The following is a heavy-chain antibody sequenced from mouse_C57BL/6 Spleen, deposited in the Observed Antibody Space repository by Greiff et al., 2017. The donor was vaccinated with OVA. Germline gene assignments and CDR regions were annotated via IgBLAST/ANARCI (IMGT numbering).Heavy chain of an antibody. Sequence: VQLPPPGTELVTPGASVKLSCKASGYTFTSYWLHWVTQRPGQGLEWIGTIIPSTGGTNYNEKFKSKATLTVDKSSSTAYMQRSSRTSEDSAVYYCARGEAMDDWGQGTSVTVSS. CDR2: IIPSTGGT. CDR3: ARGEAMDD. J-gene: IGHJ4*01. CDR1: GYTFTSYW. V-gene: IGHV1-53*01.